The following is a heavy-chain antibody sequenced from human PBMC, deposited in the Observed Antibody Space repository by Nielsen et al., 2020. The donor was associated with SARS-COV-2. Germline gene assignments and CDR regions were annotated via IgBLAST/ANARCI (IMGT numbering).Heavy chain of an antibody. CDR1: GGSISSYY. D-gene: IGHD3-22*01. V-gene: IGHV4-59*08. J-gene: IGHJ3*02. Sequence: SETLSLTCTVSGGSISSYYWSWIQQPPGKGLEWIGYIYYSGSTNYNPSLKSRVTISVDTSKNQFSLKLSSVTAADTAVYYCARQVAYYYDSSGYRKDAFDIWGQVTMVTVSS. CDR2: IYYSGST. CDR3: ARQVAYYYDSSGYRKDAFDI.